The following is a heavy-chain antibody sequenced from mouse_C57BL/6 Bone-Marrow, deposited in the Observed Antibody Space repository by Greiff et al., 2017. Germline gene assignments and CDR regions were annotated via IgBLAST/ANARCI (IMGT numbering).Heavy chain of an antibody. CDR3: TMGDYDGFAY. D-gene: IGHD2-4*01. Sequence: EVQLQQSGAELVRPGASVKLSCTASGFNIKDDYMHWVKQRPEQGLEWIGWIDPENGDTEYASRFQGKATITADTSSNTAYLQLSSLTSEDTAVYYCTMGDYDGFAYWGQGTLVTVSA. J-gene: IGHJ3*01. CDR1: GFNIKDDY. V-gene: IGHV14-4*01. CDR2: IDPENGDT.